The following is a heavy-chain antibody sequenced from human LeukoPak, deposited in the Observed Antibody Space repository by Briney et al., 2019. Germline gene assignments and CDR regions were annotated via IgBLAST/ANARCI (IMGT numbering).Heavy chain of an antibody. V-gene: IGHV3-30*02. J-gene: IGHJ4*02. Sequence: GGSLRLSCAASGFTFSSYGMHWVRQAPGKGLEWGAFIRYDGTTESYAASVKGRFTISRDNSKNTVYMQMNSLRAEDTAVYYCAKRGTSGSFSFDYWGQGALVTVSS. CDR2: IRYDGTTE. CDR1: GFTFSSYG. D-gene: IGHD3-10*01. CDR3: AKRGTSGSFSFDY.